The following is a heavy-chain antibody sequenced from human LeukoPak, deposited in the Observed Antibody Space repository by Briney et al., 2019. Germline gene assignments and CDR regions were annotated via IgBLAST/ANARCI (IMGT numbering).Heavy chain of an antibody. Sequence: AGGSLRLSCAASGSTFSGYSMNWVRQPPGEGLEWVSYISSSSTTTYYTDPVKDRFTISRDNAKKSLFLHMNSLRADDTAVYYCARGGSGFCAYDFLLWGEGILVTVSS. CDR2: ISSSSTTT. CDR3: ARGGSGFCAYDFLL. J-gene: IGHJ4*02. CDR1: GSTFSGYS. D-gene: IGHD5-12*01. V-gene: IGHV3-48*01.